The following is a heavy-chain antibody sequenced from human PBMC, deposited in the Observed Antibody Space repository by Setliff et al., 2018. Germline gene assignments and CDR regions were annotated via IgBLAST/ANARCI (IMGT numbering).Heavy chain of an antibody. CDR3: AKDAGVTGGLYRYYIDA. CDR2: IYVSGKT. CDR1: GVSIDQNY. Sequence: SETLSLTCTVSGVSIDQNYWSWVRQPAGKGLEWIGRIYVSGKTNYNTSLKSRVTLSVAASKSQVSLKLTSVTAADTAVYYCAKDAGVTGGLYRYYIDAWGKGTTVTVSS. V-gene: IGHV4-4*07. J-gene: IGHJ6*03. D-gene: IGHD2-8*01.